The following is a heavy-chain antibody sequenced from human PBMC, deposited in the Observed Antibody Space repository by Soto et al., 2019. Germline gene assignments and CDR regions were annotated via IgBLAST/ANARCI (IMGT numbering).Heavy chain of an antibody. D-gene: IGHD3-3*01. J-gene: IGHJ6*02. V-gene: IGHV3-21*01. CDR1: GFTFSSYS. CDR3: ARDPDYDFWSGYLGYYYCGMDV. CDR2: ISSSSSYI. Sequence: GGSLRLSCAASGFTFSSYSMNWVRQAPGKGLEWVSSISSSSSYIYYADSVKGRFTNSRDNAKNSLYLQMNSLRAEDTAVYYCARDPDYDFWSGYLGYYYCGMDVWGQGTTVTVSS.